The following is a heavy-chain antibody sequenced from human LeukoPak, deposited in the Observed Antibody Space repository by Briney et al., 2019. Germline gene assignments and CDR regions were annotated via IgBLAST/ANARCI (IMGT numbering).Heavy chain of an antibody. Sequence: GASLRLSCAASGFTFTSYAMSWVRQAPGKGLEWVSAISGSGGSTYYANSMKGRFTISRDNSKNTLYLQMNSLRAEDTAVYYCAEVGRNIDYWGQGTLVTVSS. V-gene: IGHV3-23*01. CDR1: GFTFTSYA. CDR3: AEVGRNIDY. J-gene: IGHJ4*02. D-gene: IGHD1-14*01. CDR2: ISGSGGST.